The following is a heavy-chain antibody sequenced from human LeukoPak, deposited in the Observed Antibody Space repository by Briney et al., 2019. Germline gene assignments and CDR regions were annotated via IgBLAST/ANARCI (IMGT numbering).Heavy chain of an antibody. CDR2: IKSKTDGGTT. J-gene: IGHJ3*02. CDR3: AKDRLWFGIAARPNAFDI. V-gene: IGHV3-15*07. Sequence: GGSLRLSCAASGFTFSNAWMNWVRQAPGKGLEWVARIKSKTDGGTTDYAAPVKGRFTISRDDSKNTLYLQMNSLRAEDTAVYYCAKDRLWFGIAARPNAFDIWGRGTMVTVSS. CDR1: GFTFSNAW. D-gene: IGHD6-6*01.